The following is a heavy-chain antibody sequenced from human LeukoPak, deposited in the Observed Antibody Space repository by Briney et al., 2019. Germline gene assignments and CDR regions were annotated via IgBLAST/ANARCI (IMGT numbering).Heavy chain of an antibody. J-gene: IGHJ4*02. CDR2: INGDGSWT. V-gene: IGHV3-74*01. Sequence: PGGSLRLSCAASGNYWMHWVRQAPGKGLVWVSHINGDGSWTTYADSVKGRFTISKDNAKDTVYLRMNNLRAEDTAVYYCVSFYETYWGRGTLVTVS. D-gene: IGHD2-2*01. CDR3: VSFYETY. CDR1: GNYW.